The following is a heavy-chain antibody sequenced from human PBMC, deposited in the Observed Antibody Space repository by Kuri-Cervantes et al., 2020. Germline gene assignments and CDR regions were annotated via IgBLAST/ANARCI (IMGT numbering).Heavy chain of an antibody. V-gene: IGHV4-4*07. CDR3: ARTPLFYDILTGYSNYYYMDV. J-gene: IGHJ6*03. Sequence: ESLKISCTVSGGSISSYYWSWIRQPAGKGLEWIGRIYTSGSTNYNPSLKSRVTISVDTSKNQFSLKLSSVTAADTAVYYCARTPLFYDILTGYSNYYYMDVWGKGTTVTVSS. CDR1: GGSISSYY. D-gene: IGHD3-9*01. CDR2: IYTSGST.